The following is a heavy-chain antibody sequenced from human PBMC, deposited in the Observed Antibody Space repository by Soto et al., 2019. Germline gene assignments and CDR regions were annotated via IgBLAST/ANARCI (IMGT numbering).Heavy chain of an antibody. V-gene: IGHV3-9*01. CDR1: GFTFDDYA. Sequence: EVQLVESGGGLVQPGRSLRLSCAASGFTFDDYAMHWVRQAPGKGLEWVSGIRWNSGSIGYADSVKGRFTISRDNAKNSRYLQMTSLRAEDTALYYCAKDQGGYSYGLGYWGQGTLVTVSS. D-gene: IGHD5-18*01. J-gene: IGHJ4*02. CDR3: AKDQGGYSYGLGY. CDR2: IRWNSGSI.